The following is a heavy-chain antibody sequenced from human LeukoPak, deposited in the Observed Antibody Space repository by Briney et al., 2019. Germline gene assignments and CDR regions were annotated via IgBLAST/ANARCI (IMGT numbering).Heavy chain of an antibody. J-gene: IGHJ4*02. D-gene: IGHD2-8*01. V-gene: IGHV1-8*03. Sequence: ASVKVSCKASGYTFTSYDINWVRQATGQGLEWMGWMNPNSGNTGYAQKFQGRVTITRNTSISTAYMELSSLRSEDTAVYYCATYCTNGVCNFDYWGQGTLVTVSS. CDR2: MNPNSGNT. CDR1: GYTFTSYD. CDR3: ATYCTNGVCNFDY.